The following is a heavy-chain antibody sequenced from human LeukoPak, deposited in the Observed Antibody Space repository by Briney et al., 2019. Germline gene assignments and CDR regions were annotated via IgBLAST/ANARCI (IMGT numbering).Heavy chain of an antibody. J-gene: IGHJ4*02. CDR1: GFTFSSYA. V-gene: IGHV3-23*01. CDR3: ARAVLVRGVVIDY. CDR2: ISGSGGST. Sequence: GGSLRLSCAASGFTFSSYAMTWVRQAPGKGLEWVSAISGSGGSTYSADSVKGRFTISRDNSKNTLYLQMNSLRVEDTAVYYCARAVLVRGVVIDYWGQGTLVAVSS. D-gene: IGHD3-10*01.